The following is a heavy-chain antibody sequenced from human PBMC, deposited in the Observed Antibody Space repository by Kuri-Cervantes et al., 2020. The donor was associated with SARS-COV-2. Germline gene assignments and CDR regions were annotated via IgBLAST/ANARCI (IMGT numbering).Heavy chain of an antibody. CDR3: AKDQWELLGGGY. CDR2: ISGSGGST. CDR1: GFTFSSYA. V-gene: IGHV3-23*01. D-gene: IGHD1-26*01. Sequence: GESLKISCAASGFTFSSYAMSWVRQAPGKGLEWVSAISGSGGSTYYADSVKGRFTISRDNSKNMLYLQMNSLRAEDTAVYYCAKDQWELLGGGYWGQGTLVTVSS. J-gene: IGHJ4*02.